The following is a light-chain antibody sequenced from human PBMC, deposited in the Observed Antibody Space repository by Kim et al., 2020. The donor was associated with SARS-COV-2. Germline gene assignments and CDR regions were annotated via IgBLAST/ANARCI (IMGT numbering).Light chain of an antibody. CDR3: HKYNSAPLT. J-gene: IGKJ1*01. Sequence: ASVGDRVTITCRASQCISNYLAWYQQKPGKLPNLLIYAASTLQSEVPSRFSCSGSGTYFTLTISSLQPEDVATYYCHKYNSAPLTFGQGTKLDIK. CDR1: QCISNY. V-gene: IGKV1-27*01. CDR2: AAS.